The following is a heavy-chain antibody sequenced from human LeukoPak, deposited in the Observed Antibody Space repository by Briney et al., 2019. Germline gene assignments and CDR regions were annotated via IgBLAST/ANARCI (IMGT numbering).Heavy chain of an antibody. CDR3: ARDTYYSDSGIYYSDV. V-gene: IGHV3-23*01. J-gene: IGHJ6*03. Sequence: PGGSLRLSCAASGFTFSSYGMSWVRQAPGKGLEWVSGISGSGSGTYYADSVKGRFTISRDNAKNSLYLQMNSLRAEDTAVYFCARDTYYSDSGIYYSDVWGKGTTVTISS. CDR2: ISGSGSGT. CDR1: GFTFSSYG. D-gene: IGHD3-10*01.